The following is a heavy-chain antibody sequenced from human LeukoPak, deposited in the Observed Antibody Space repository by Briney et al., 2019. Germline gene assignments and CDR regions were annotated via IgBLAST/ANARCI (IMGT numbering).Heavy chain of an antibody. CDR3: ARGYSSGWYVSGGYYGMDV. CDR2: IWYDGSNK. CDR1: GFTFSSYG. D-gene: IGHD6-19*01. Sequence: GRSLRLSCAASGFTFSSYGMHWVRQAPGKGLGWVAVIWYDGSNKYYADSVKGRFTISRDNSKNTLYLQMNSLRAEDTAVYYCARGYSSGWYVSGGYYGMDVWGQGTTVTVSS. V-gene: IGHV3-33*01. J-gene: IGHJ6*02.